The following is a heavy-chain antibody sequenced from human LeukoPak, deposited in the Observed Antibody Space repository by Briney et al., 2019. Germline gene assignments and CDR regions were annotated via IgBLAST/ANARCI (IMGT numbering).Heavy chain of an antibody. CDR3: ARDAESSSEAMDV. CDR1: GYTFTSYG. CDR2: ISAYNGNT. J-gene: IGHJ6*02. Sequence: VASVKVSCKASGYTFTSYGLSWVRQAPGQGLEWMGWISAYNGNTDYAYKVQGRVTMTTDISTSTAYKELRSLRPDHTAMYYCARDAESSSEAMDVWGPGTPVTVSS. V-gene: IGHV1-18*01.